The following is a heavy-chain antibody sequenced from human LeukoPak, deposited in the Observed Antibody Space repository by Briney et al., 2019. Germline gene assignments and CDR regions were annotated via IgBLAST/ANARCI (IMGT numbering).Heavy chain of an antibody. CDR3: ASVHDSSGYYPF. J-gene: IGHJ4*02. V-gene: IGHV4-34*01. CDR2: IDHSGSS. D-gene: IGHD3-22*01. CDR1: GGSFSGYY. Sequence: SETLSLTCGVYGGSFSGYYWSWIRQPPGKGLEWIGEIDHSGSSNYNPSLKSRVSISGDTSKNQFSLTLSSVTAADTAIYYCASVHDSSGYYPFWGQGTLVTVST.